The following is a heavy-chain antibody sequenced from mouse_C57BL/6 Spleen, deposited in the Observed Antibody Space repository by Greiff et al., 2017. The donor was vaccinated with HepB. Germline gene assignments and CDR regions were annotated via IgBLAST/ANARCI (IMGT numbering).Heavy chain of an antibody. CDR3: AREGGTMVTRDAMDY. Sequence: VHVKQSGPELVKPGASVKISCKASGYSFTGYYMHWVKQSHGNILDWIGYIYPYNGVSSYNQKFKGKATLTVDKSSSTAYMELRSLTSEDSAVYYCAREGGTMVTRDAMDYWGQGTSVTVSS. V-gene: IGHV1-31*01. CDR1: GYSFTGYY. J-gene: IGHJ4*01. CDR2: IYPYNGVS. D-gene: IGHD2-2*01.